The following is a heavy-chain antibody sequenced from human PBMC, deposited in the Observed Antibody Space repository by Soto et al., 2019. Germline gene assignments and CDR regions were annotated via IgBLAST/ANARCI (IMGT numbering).Heavy chain of an antibody. Sequence: GGSLRLSCAASGFTFSSYGMHWVRQAPGKGLEWVAGIRDGGDTTHYAESVKGRFTISRDTSKNTLYLQLNTLRADDTAVYYCAKDKPGTTSFDYWGQGTLVTVPQ. CDR2: IRDGGDTT. CDR1: GFTFSSYG. V-gene: IGHV3-23*01. J-gene: IGHJ4*02. D-gene: IGHD1-1*01. CDR3: AKDKPGTTSFDY.